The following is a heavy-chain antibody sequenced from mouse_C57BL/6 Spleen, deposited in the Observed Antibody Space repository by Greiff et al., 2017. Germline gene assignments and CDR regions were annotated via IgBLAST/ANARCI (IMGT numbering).Heavy chain of an antibody. Sequence: EVHLVESGAELVKPGASVKLSCTASGFNIKDYYMHWVKQRTEQGLEWIGRIDPEDGETKYAAKFQGKATITADTSSNTAYLQHSSLTSEDTAVNYCARTDNAMDYWGQGTSVTVSS. V-gene: IGHV14-2*01. CDR3: ARTDNAMDY. CDR2: IDPEDGET. J-gene: IGHJ4*01. CDR1: GFNIKDYY.